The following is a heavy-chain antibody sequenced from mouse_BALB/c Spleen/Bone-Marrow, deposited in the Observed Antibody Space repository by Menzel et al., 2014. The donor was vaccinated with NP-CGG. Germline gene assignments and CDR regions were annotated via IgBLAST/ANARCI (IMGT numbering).Heavy chain of an antibody. J-gene: IGHJ2*01. CDR3: VRGNYGNYVDYFDF. CDR1: GFTFSSYG. D-gene: IGHD2-1*01. V-gene: IGHV5-6-3*01. Sequence: EVQLVESGGGLVQPGGSLKLSCAASGFTFSSYGMYWVSQTPDKRLELVATINSNGGSTYYPDSVKGRFTISRDTAKNTLYLQMSSLKSEETAMYYCVRGNYGNYVDYFDFWGQGTTLTVSS. CDR2: INSNGGST.